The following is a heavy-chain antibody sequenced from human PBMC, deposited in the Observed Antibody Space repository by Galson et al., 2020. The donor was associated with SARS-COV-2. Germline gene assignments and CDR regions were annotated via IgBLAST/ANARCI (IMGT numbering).Heavy chain of an antibody. V-gene: IGHV4-39*01. CDR2: IYYSGST. Sequence: SETLSLTCTVSGGSISSSSYYWGWIRQSPGKGLGWIGSIYYSGSTYYNPSLKSRVTISIDTSKNQFSLKVSSVTAADTAVYYCASATRNDFWSACYPYFQRWGQGALVTVSS. J-gene: IGHJ1*01. CDR1: GGSISSSSYY. D-gene: IGHD3-3*01. CDR3: ASATRNDFWSACYPYFQR.